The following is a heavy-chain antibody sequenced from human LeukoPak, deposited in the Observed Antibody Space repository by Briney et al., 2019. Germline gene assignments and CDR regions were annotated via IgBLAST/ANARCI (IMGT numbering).Heavy chain of an antibody. CDR1: GFTFSSYG. D-gene: IGHD5-24*01. V-gene: IGHV3-30*02. J-gene: IGHJ4*02. CDR3: AQLWLQSDRHFDY. Sequence: PGGSLRLSCAASGFTFSSYGMHWVRQAPGKGLEWVAFIRYDGSNKYYADSVKGRFTISRDNSKNTLYLQMNSLRAEDTAVYYCAQLWLQSDRHFDYWGQGTLVTVSS. CDR2: IRYDGSNK.